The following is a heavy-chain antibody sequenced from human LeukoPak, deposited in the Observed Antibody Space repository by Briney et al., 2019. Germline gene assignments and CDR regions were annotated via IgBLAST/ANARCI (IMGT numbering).Heavy chain of an antibody. Sequence: SETLSLTRAVSAASISNYYWSWIRQAPGKGLEWIGYISTSGSTNYNPSLKSRVSISLDTSKNRFSLNLNFVTAADTAVYYCASPRSGYRYTFGYWGQGALVTVSS. CDR3: ASPRSGYRYTFGY. CDR2: ISTSGST. V-gene: IGHV4-4*09. J-gene: IGHJ4*02. D-gene: IGHD3-22*01. CDR1: AASISNYY.